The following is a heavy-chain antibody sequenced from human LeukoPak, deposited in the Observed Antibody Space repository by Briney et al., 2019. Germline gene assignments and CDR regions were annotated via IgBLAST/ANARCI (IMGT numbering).Heavy chain of an antibody. Sequence: ETLSLTCTVSGSSISSYYWSWIRQPPGKGLEWIGYIYYSGSTNYNPSLKSRVTISVDTSKNQFSLKLSSVTAADTAVYYCARDLRAMVRGVIMEWFDPWGQGTLVTVSS. CDR3: ARDLRAMVRGVIMEWFDP. D-gene: IGHD3-10*01. J-gene: IGHJ5*02. V-gene: IGHV4-59*01. CDR2: IYYSGST. CDR1: GSSISSYY.